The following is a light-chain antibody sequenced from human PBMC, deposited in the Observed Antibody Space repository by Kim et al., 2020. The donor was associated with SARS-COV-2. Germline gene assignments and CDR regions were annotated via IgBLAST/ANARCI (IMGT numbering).Light chain of an antibody. CDR3: CTYAGDYTWV. J-gene: IGLJ3*02. Sequence: GQSITIACTGASINFGSYNYVSWYRQHPGNAPKLLIYDVISRPSGVPDRFSGSKSGNTASLTISGLQAEDEADYYCCTYAGDYTWVFGGGTQLTIL. CDR1: SINFGSYNY. CDR2: DVI. V-gene: IGLV2-11*03.